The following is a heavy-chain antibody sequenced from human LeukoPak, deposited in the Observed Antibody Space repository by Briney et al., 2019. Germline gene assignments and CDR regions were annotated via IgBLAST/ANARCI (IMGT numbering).Heavy chain of an antibody. CDR2: IPGSGGAT. D-gene: IGHD3-22*01. J-gene: IGHJ6*02. V-gene: IGHV3-23*01. CDR1: GFTFSSYA. CDR3: ARARPWDSSRSYYFGMDV. Sequence: GGSLNLSCAASGFTFSSYAMSWVRQAPGTGLEWVSSIPGSGGATYYADSVRGRFSISRDSSKNTVYLQMNSLRDEDTAVYYCARARPWDSSRSYYFGMDVWGHGTTVTVSS.